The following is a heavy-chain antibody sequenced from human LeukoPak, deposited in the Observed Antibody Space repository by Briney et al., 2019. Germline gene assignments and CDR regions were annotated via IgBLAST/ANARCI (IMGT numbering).Heavy chain of an antibody. D-gene: IGHD2-15*01. CDR1: GLAFSAYK. CDR3: VVGGSPGY. CDR2: ISTDGCTT. J-gene: IGHJ4*02. V-gene: IGHV3-74*01. Sequence: GGSLRLSCAASGLAFSAYKMHWVRQAPRKGLVWVSRISTDGCTTDYADFVQGRFTASRDNTKNTWSLEMNSLRAEDTAVYYCVVGGSPGYWGQGTLVTVSS.